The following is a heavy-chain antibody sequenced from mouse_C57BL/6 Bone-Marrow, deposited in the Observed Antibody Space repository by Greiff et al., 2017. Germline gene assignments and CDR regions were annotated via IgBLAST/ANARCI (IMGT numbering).Heavy chain of an antibody. CDR2: ISDGGSYT. CDR3: AIVAGGFDY. CDR1: GFTFSSYA. Sequence: EVKLMESGGGLVKPGGSLKLSCAASGFTFSSYAMSWVRQTPEKRLEWVATISDGGSYTYYPDNLKGRFTISRDNAKNNLYLQMSHLKSEDTAMYYCAIVAGGFDYWGQGTTLTVSS. J-gene: IGHJ2*01. V-gene: IGHV5-4*03. D-gene: IGHD1-1*01.